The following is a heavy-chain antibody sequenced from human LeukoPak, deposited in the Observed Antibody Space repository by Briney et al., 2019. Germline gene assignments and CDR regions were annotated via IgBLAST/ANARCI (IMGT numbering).Heavy chain of an antibody. CDR3: AREEGTMIVAFDY. CDR2: ISSSSSYI. Sequence: PGRSLRLSCAASGFTFSSYSMNWVRQAPGEGLEWVSSISSSSSYIYYADSVKGRFTISRDNAKNSLYLQMNSLRAEDTAVYYCAREEGTMIVAFDYWGQGTLVTVSS. V-gene: IGHV3-21*01. CDR1: GFTFSSYS. J-gene: IGHJ4*02. D-gene: IGHD3-22*01.